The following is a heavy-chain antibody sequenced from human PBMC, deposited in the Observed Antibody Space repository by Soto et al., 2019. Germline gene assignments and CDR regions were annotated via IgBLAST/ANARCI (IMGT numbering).Heavy chain of an antibody. CDR1: GGSISSGDYY. CDR2: IYYSGST. J-gene: IGHJ6*02. V-gene: IGHV4-30-4*02. Sequence: SETLSLTCTVSGGSISSGDYYWSWIRQPPGKGLGWIGYIYYSGSTYYNPSLKSRVTISVDTSKNQFSLKLSSVTAADTAVYYCARARYNWNYRYYYYGMDVWGQGTTVTVSS. D-gene: IGHD1-7*01. CDR3: ARARYNWNYRYYYYGMDV.